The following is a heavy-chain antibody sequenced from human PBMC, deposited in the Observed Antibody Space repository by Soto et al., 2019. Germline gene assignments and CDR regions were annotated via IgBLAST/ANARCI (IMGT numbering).Heavy chain of an antibody. J-gene: IGHJ5*02. D-gene: IGHD6-19*01. V-gene: IGHV1-8*01. Sequence: GASVKVSCKASGYTFTSYDLNWVRQATGQGLEWMGWMNPNSGNTGYAQKFQGRVTMTRNTSISTAYRELSSLRSEDTAVYYCARALYSSGWYGGDWFDPWGQGTLVTVSS. CDR2: MNPNSGNT. CDR1: GYTFTSYD. CDR3: ARALYSSGWYGGDWFDP.